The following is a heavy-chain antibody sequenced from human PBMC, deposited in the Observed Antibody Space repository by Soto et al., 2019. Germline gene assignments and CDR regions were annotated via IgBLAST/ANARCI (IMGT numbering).Heavy chain of an antibody. D-gene: IGHD2-15*01. CDR1: GFTFSSYA. CDR2: ISYDGSNK. Sequence: QVQLVESGGGVVQPGRTLRLSCAASGFTFSSYAMHWVRQAPGKGLEWVAVISYDGSNKYYADSVKGRFTISRDNSKNTLYLQMNSLRAEDTAVYYCARVYCSGGSCHYNFYYYYYGMDVWGQGTTVTVSS. V-gene: IGHV3-30-3*01. J-gene: IGHJ6*02. CDR3: ARVYCSGGSCHYNFYYYYYGMDV.